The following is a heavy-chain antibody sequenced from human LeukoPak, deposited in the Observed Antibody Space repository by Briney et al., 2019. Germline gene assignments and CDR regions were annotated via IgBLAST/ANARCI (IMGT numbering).Heavy chain of an antibody. Sequence: GGSLRLSCAASGFTFSSYAMHWVRQAPGKGLEWVAVISYGGNNKYYADSVRGRFTISRDNSKNTLYLQMNSLRAEDTAVYYCARGQHRVDYSNDGFDIWGQGTMVTVS. CDR3: ARGQHRVDYSNDGFDI. CDR2: ISYGGNNK. D-gene: IGHD2-2*01. CDR1: GFTFSSYA. J-gene: IGHJ3*02. V-gene: IGHV3-30*04.